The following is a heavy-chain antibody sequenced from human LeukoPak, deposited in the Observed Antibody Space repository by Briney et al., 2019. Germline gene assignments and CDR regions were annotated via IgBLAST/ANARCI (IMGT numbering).Heavy chain of an antibody. CDR1: GGSFSGYY. V-gene: IGHV4-34*01. CDR2: INHSGST. D-gene: IGHD5-18*01. CDR3: ARSGYSYGSDY. Sequence: SETLSLTCAVYGGSFSGYYWSWIRQPPGKGLEWIGEINHSGSTNYNPSLKSRVTISVDTSKNQFSLKLSSVTAADTAVYYRARSGYSYGSDYWGQGTLVTVSS. J-gene: IGHJ4*02.